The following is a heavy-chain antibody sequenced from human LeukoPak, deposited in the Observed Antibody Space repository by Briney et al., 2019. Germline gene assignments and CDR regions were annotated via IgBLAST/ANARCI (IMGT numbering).Heavy chain of an antibody. CDR2: INPSTGNP. D-gene: IGHD3-16*02. V-gene: IGHV7-4-1*02. Sequence: ASVKVSCKASGYTFPNYAMNWVRQAPGQGLEWMGWINPSTGNPTYAQGFTGRFVFSLDTSVSTAYLQISSLKAEDTALYYCARAYQRLGELSLPDYWGQGTLVTVSS. CDR3: ARAYQRLGELSLPDY. J-gene: IGHJ4*02. CDR1: GYTFPNYA.